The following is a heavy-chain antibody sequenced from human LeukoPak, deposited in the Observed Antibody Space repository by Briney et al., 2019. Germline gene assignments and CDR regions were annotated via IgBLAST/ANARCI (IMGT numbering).Heavy chain of an antibody. J-gene: IGHJ4*02. D-gene: IGHD1-7*01. V-gene: IGHV5-51*01. Sequence: HGESLKISCKGSGDSFSSFWIGWVRQMPGKGLEWMGIIYPSDSETRYSPAFQGQVTISADKSISTAYLQWSSLKASDTAMYYCARPLTGAMGFDYWGQGTLVTVSS. CDR1: GDSFSSFW. CDR3: ARPLTGAMGFDY. CDR2: IYPSDSET.